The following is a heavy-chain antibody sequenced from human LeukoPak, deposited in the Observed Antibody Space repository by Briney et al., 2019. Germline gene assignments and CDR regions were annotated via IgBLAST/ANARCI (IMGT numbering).Heavy chain of an antibody. V-gene: IGHV1-2*02. D-gene: IGHD3-10*01. CDR1: GYTFTGYY. CDR3: ARDPRGYGSERGGYYFDH. CDR2: INPNSGGT. Sequence: GASVTVSCKASGYTFTGYYMHWVRQAPGQGLEWMGWINPNSGGTNYAQKFQGRVTMTRDTSISTAYMELSRLRSDDTAVYYCARDPRGYGSERGGYYFDHWGQGTLVTVSS. J-gene: IGHJ4*02.